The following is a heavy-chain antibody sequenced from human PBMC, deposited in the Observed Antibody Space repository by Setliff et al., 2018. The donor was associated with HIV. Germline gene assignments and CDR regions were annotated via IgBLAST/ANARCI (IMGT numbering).Heavy chain of an antibody. Sequence: AASVKVSCKASGYTFINYGINWLRQAPGQGLEWVGWINPYNGNTKYGQKFQGTVTMTRDTTTSTAYLELRCLRSDDTAVYFCARGGPARVALLYWFDPWGQGTLVTVSS. D-gene: IGHD2-21*01. CDR1: GYTFINYG. V-gene: IGHV1-18*01. CDR3: ARGGPARVALLYWFDP. J-gene: IGHJ5*02. CDR2: INPYNGNT.